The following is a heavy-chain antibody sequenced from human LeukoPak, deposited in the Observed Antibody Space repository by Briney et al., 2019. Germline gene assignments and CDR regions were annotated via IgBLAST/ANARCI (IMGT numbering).Heavy chain of an antibody. D-gene: IGHD3-9*01. Sequence: SETLSLTCTVSGGSISTYYWSWIRQPPGKGLEWIGYIYYSGSTNYNPSLKSRVTISVDTSKNQFSLKLSSVTAADSAVYYCARGSYFHDSWGQGTLVTVSS. V-gene: IGHV4-59*01. CDR2: IYYSGST. CDR3: ARGSYFHDS. CDR1: GGSISTYY. J-gene: IGHJ5*01.